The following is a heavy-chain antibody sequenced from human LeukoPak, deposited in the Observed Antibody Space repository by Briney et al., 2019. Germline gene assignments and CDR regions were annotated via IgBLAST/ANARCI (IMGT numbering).Heavy chain of an antibody. CDR1: GGSISSSSYY. CDR2: IYYSGST. D-gene: IGHD2-2*01. CDR3: ARDLANRIVVVPAATYKPFDY. V-gene: IGHV4-39*02. J-gene: IGHJ4*02. Sequence: SETLSLTCTVSGGSISSSSYYWGWIRQPPGKGLEWIGSIYYSGSTYYNPSLKSRVTISVDTSKNQFSLKLSSVTAADTAVYYCARDLANRIVVVPAATYKPFDYWGQGTLVTVSS.